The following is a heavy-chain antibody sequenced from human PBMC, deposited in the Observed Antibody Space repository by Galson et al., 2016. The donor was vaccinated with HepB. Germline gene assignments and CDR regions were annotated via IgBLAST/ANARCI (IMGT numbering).Heavy chain of an antibody. Sequence: SLRLSCAASGFTFSSYAMYWVRQAPGKGLEWVAIISYDRGTKYYADSVKGRFTISRDNSKNTVYLQMDSLRAEDTAMYYCARDGGFRYFDWLLFYWGQGTLVTVSS. J-gene: IGHJ4*02. CDR2: ISYDRGTK. V-gene: IGHV3-30*04. D-gene: IGHD3-9*01. CDR1: GFTFSSYA. CDR3: ARDGGFRYFDWLLFY.